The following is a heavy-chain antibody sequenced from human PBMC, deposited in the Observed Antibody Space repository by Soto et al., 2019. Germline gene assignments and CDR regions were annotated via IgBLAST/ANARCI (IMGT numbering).Heavy chain of an antibody. CDR1: GYTFTSYA. V-gene: IGHV1-3*01. D-gene: IGHD2-15*01. CDR2: INAGNGNT. Sequence: QVQLVQSGAEVKKPGASVKVSCKASGYTFTSYAMHWVRQAPGQRLEWMGWINAGNGNTKYSQKFQGRVTITRDTSASTGYMELSRLRSGDTAGYYCGRPGRYCSGGSCPLRYWGQGTLVTVSS. CDR3: GRPGRYCSGGSCPLRY. J-gene: IGHJ4*02.